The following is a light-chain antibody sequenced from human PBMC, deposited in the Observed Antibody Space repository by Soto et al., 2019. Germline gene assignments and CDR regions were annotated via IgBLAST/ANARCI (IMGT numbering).Light chain of an antibody. CDR3: QQRQYWPPIT. CDR2: DAS. Sequence: EIVLTQSPATLSLSPGERATLSCRASQSINRHLAWYRQKPGQAPRLLIYDASNRATGIPARFTGSGSGTDFNLTISTLEPEDFAVYYCQQRQYWPPITFGQGTRLEIK. CDR1: QSINRH. J-gene: IGKJ5*01. V-gene: IGKV3-11*01.